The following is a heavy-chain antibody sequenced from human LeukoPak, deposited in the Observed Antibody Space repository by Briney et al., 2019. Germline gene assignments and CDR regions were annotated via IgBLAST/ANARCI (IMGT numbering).Heavy chain of an antibody. D-gene: IGHD2-2*01. CDR1: GGSVSSDNCC. V-gene: IGHV4-61*01. CDR2: IYYSGST. J-gene: IGHJ3*02. Sequence: SETLSLTCTVSGGSVSSDNCCSRWIRQPPGKGLEWVGYIYYSGSTNYNPSLKSRVTISADTSKNQCSLKLTSVTPADTAVYYCAREEGYCSSTCCSFYAFEIWGQGTMVTVSS. CDR3: AREEGYCSSTCCSFYAFEI.